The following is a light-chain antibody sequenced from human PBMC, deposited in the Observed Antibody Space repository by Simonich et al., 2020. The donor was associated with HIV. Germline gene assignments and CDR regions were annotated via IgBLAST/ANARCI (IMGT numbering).Light chain of an antibody. J-gene: IGKJ5*01. V-gene: IGKV3-15*01. CDR3: QQYNNWPLT. Sequence: EIVMTQSPATLSVSPGESATLSCRASQSVSSNFACYQQKPGQAPRLLIYGASTRATGIPARFSGSGSGTEFTLTISSLQSEDFAVYYCQQYNNWPLTFGQGTRLEIK. CDR2: GAS. CDR1: QSVSSN.